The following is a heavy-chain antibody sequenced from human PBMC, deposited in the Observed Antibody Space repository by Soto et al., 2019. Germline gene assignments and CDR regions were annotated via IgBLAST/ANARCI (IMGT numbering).Heavy chain of an antibody. D-gene: IGHD3-9*01. V-gene: IGHV1-18*01. Sequence: ASVKVSCKASGYTFSSYGISWVRQAPGQGLEWMGWISAYNGNTNYAQKLQGRATMTTDTSTSTAYMELTSLRSDDTATYFCARGGYYDTSGSRNYHYYGMNVWGQGTTVTVSS. CDR1: GYTFSSYG. CDR2: ISAYNGNT. J-gene: IGHJ6*02. CDR3: ARGGYYDTSGSRNYHYYGMNV.